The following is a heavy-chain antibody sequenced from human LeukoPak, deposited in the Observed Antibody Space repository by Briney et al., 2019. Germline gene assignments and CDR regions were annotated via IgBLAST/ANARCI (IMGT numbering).Heavy chain of an antibody. J-gene: IGHJ4*02. D-gene: IGHD3-22*01. CDR2: INSDGSST. Sequence: PGGSLRLSHESSGHPFTDYGISWVRQAPGEGLVWVSRINSDGSSTSYADSVKGRFTISRDNAKNTLYLHMNSLRDEDTSVYYCARGLYYYDSSGYYGHWGQGTLVTVSS. CDR3: ARGLYYYDSSGYYGH. V-gene: IGHV3-74*01. CDR1: GHPFTDYG.